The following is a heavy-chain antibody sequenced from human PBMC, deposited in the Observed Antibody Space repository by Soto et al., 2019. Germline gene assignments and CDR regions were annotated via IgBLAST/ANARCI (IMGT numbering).Heavy chain of an antibody. V-gene: IGHV3-33*01. CDR3: ARDSGGPFGTFDY. CDR2: IWYDGSNK. CDR1: GFTFSSYG. Sequence: GGSLRLSCAASGFTFSSYGMHWVRQAPGKGLEWVAVIWYDGSNKYYADSVKGRFTISRDNSKNTLYLQMNSLRAEDTAVYYCARDSGGPFGTFDYWGQGTLVTVSS. J-gene: IGHJ4*02. D-gene: IGHD3-10*01.